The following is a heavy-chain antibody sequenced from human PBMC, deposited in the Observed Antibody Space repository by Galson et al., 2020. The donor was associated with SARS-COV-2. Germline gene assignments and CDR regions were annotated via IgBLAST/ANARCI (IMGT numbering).Heavy chain of an antibody. V-gene: IGHV3-33*01. CDR2: IWSDGINK. CDR1: GFSFSTYA. CDR3: VSSIIAAGTIDQ. Sequence: GGYLRLSCAASGFSFSTYAMHWVRQAPGKGLEWVAVIWSDGINKYYLDSVKGRFTISRDNSKNTVYLQMNSLGVDDTALYYCVSSIIAAGTIDQWGQGTQVTVSS. D-gene: IGHD6-13*01. J-gene: IGHJ5*02.